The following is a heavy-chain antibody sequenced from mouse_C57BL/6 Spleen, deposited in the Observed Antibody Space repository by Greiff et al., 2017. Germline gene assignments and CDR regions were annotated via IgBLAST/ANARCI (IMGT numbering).Heavy chain of an antibody. CDR3: ARGGLDYAMDD. J-gene: IGHJ4*01. CDR1: GYAFSSYW. V-gene: IGHV1-80*01. CDR2: IYPGDGDT. Sequence: VQLQQSGAELVKPGASVKISCKASGYAFSSYWMNWVKQRPGKGLEWIGQIYPGDGDTNYNGKFKGKATLTADKSSSTAYMQLSSLTSEDSAVYFCARGGLDYAMDDWGQGTSVTVSS.